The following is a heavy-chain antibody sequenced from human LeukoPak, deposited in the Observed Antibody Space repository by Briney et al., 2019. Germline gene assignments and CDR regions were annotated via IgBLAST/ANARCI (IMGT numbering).Heavy chain of an antibody. CDR2: IIPIFGTA. CDR1: GGTFNSYA. D-gene: IGHD1-1*01. V-gene: IGHV1-69*05. CDR3: ARGPELERFDY. J-gene: IGHJ4*02. Sequence: SAKVSCKASGGTFNSYAISWVRQAPGQGLEWMGGIIPIFGTANYAQKFQGRVTITTDESTSTAYMELSSLRSEDTAVYYCARGPELERFDYWGQGTLVTVSS.